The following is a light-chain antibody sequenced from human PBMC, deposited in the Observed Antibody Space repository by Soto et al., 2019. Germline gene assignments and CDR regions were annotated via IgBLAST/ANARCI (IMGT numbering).Light chain of an antibody. CDR2: GAS. V-gene: IGKV3-20*01. CDR1: QSVSSSY. Sequence: EIVLTQSPGTLSLSPGERATLSCRASQSVSSSYLAWYQQKPGQAPRLLIYGASSRATGSPDRFSGSGSGTDFTLTISRPEPEDFAVYYCQQYGSSPLYTFGQGTKREIK. J-gene: IGKJ2*01. CDR3: QQYGSSPLYT.